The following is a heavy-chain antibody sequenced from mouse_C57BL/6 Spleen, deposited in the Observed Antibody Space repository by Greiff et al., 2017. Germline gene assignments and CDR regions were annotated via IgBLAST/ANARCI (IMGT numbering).Heavy chain of an antibody. CDR3: ARAGGNNGYFDV. V-gene: IGHV5-4*01. CDR2: ISDGGSYT. D-gene: IGHD1-3*01. Sequence: EVQRVESGGGLVKPGGSLKLSCAASGFTFSSYAMSWVRQTPEKRLEWVATISDGGSYTYYPDNVKGRFTISRDNAKNNLYLQMSHLKSEDTAMYYCARAGGNNGYFDVWGTGTTVTVSS. CDR1: GFTFSSYA. J-gene: IGHJ1*03.